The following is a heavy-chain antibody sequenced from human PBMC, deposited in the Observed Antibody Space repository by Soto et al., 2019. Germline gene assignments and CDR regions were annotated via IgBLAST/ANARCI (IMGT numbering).Heavy chain of an antibody. D-gene: IGHD5-18*01. CDR1: GFIFSSYA. V-gene: IGHV3-30-3*01. CDR3: AREDVDTAMVDF. Sequence: GGSLRLSCAASGFIFSSYAMHWVRQAPGKGLEWVAVISYDGSIKNYADSVKGRFIISRDNSKNTLYLQMNSLRAEDTAVYYCAREDVDTAMVDFWGQGTLVTVSS. CDR2: ISYDGSIK. J-gene: IGHJ4*02.